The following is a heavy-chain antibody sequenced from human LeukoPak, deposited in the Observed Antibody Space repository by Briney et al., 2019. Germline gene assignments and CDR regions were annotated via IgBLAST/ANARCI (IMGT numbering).Heavy chain of an antibody. CDR1: GLTFSNYG. V-gene: IGHV3-23*01. Sequence: PGGSLRLSCAASGLTFSNYGMSWVRQAPGKGLEWVSTISGSGGITFYSDSVKGRIAISRDNSRNTLYLQINSLRAEDTAVYYCAKDRGYDFSYGMDVWGHGTTVTVSS. CDR3: AKDRGYDFSYGMDV. CDR2: ISGSGGIT. J-gene: IGHJ6*01. D-gene: IGHD5-12*01.